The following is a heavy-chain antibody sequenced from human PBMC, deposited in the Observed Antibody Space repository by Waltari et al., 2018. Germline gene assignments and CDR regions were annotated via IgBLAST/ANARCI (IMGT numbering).Heavy chain of an antibody. Sequence: QVQLVQSGAEVKKPGSSVKVSCKASGGTFSSYAISWVRQAPGQGLEWMGGIIPIFGTGKYAKKCQGRVTITADESTSTAYMELSSLRSEDTAVYYCARDIPPGRYCSSTSCYPWGQGTLVTVSS. D-gene: IGHD2-2*01. J-gene: IGHJ4*02. V-gene: IGHV1-69*01. CDR2: IIPIFGTG. CDR3: ARDIPPGRYCSSTSCYP. CDR1: GGTFSSYA.